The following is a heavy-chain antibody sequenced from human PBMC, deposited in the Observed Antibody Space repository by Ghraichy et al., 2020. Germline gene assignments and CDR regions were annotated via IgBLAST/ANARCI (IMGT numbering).Heavy chain of an antibody. CDR2: IYYSGST. D-gene: IGHD6-19*01. CDR1: GGSISSCSYY. V-gene: IGHV4-39*01. CDR3: ARRIAVAATGGLDY. Sequence: SETLSLTCTVSGGSISSCSYYWGWIRQPPGKGLDWIGSIYYSGSTYYNPSLKSRVTISVDTSKNQFSLKLSTVTAADAGVYYCARRIAVAATGGLDYWGQGTLVTVSS. J-gene: IGHJ4*02.